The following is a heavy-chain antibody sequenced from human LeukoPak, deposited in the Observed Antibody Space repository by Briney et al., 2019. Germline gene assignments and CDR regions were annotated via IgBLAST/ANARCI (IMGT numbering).Heavy chain of an antibody. D-gene: IGHD6-13*01. V-gene: IGHV3-30*02. CDR1: GFTFSSYG. Sequence: PGGSLRLSCAASGFTFSSYGMHWVRQAPGKGLEWVAFIRYVGSNKYYADSVEGRFTISRDNSKNTLYLQMNSLRAEDTAVYYCAREAAGKLFDYWGQGTLVTVSS. CDR3: AREAAGKLFDY. J-gene: IGHJ4*02. CDR2: IRYVGSNK.